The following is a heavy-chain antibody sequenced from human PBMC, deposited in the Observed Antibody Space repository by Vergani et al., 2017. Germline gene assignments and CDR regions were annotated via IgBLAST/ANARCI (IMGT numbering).Heavy chain of an antibody. V-gene: IGHV1-69*02. CDR3: ATGAGDPFPGSYYYYGMDV. CDR2: IIPILGIA. J-gene: IGHJ6*02. CDR1: GGTFSSYT. Sequence: QVQLVQSGAEVKKPGSSVKVSCKASGGTFSSYTISWVRQAPGQGLEWMGRIIPILGIANYAQKFQGRVTITADKSTSTAYMELSSLRSEDTAVYYCATGAGDPFPGSYYYYGMDVWGQGTTVTVSS. D-gene: IGHD7-27*01.